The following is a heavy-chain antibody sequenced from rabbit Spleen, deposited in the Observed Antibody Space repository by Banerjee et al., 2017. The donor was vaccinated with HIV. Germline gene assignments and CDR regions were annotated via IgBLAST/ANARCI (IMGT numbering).Heavy chain of an antibody. CDR1: GVSFSGDSY. J-gene: IGHJ4*01. Sequence: QSLEESGGDLVKPGASLTLTCIASGVSFSGDSYMCWVRQAPGKGLEWIACIDAGSSGFTYFVTWAKGRFTISKTSWTTVTLQMTGLTAADTATYFCARDLADIIGWNLNLWGPGTLVTVS. V-gene: IGHV1S40*01. CDR2: IDAGSSGFT. D-gene: IGHD1-1*01. CDR3: ARDLADIIGWNLNL.